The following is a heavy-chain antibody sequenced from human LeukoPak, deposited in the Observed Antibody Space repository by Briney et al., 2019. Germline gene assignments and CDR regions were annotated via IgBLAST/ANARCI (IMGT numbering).Heavy chain of an antibody. CDR3: AKGGEMGTIRGYFDY. J-gene: IGHJ4*02. D-gene: IGHD5-24*01. V-gene: IGHV3-30*18. Sequence: GGSLRLSCAASGFIFGSYGMHWVRQAPGKGLEWEAVISYVGSDKYYTDSVRGRFTISRDNSKTTLYLQMNSLRTEDTAVYYCAKGGEMGTIRGYFDYLGQGTLVTVSS. CDR2: ISYVGSDK. CDR1: GFIFGSYG.